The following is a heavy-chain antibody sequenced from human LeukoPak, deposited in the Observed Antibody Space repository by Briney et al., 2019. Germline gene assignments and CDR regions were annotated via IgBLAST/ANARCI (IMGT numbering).Heavy chain of an antibody. J-gene: IGHJ3*02. Sequence: SETLSLTCAVYGGSFSGYYWSWIRQPPGKGLEWIGEIYHSGSTNYNPSLKSRVTISVDKSKNQFSLKLSSVTAADTAVYYCARKVLLWFGELYGRAFDIWGQGTMVTVSS. CDR2: IYHSGST. V-gene: IGHV4-34*01. CDR3: ARKVLLWFGELYGRAFDI. CDR1: GGSFSGYY. D-gene: IGHD3-10*01.